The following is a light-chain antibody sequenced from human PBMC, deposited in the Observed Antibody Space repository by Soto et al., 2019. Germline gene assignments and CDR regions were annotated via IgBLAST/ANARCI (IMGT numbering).Light chain of an antibody. CDR3: GADHGSGSNFVVV. V-gene: IGLV9-49*01. Sequence: QPVLTQPPSASASLGASVTLTCTLISGYSNYKVDWYQQRPGKGPRFVMRVGPGGIVGSKGDGIHDRFSVLGSGLNRYLTIKNIQEEDESDYHCGADHGSGSNFVVVFGGGTKLTVL. J-gene: IGLJ2*01. CDR2: VGPGGIVG. CDR1: SGYSNYK.